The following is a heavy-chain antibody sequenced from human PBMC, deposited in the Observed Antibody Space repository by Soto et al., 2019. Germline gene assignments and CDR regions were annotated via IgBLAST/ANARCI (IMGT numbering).Heavy chain of an antibody. J-gene: IGHJ6*02. D-gene: IGHD3-10*02. CDR3: SRDSPRCSGWDG. CDR2: ISSSSSTI. CDR1: GFTLSSYS. V-gene: IGHV3-48*02. Sequence: EVQLVESGGGLVQPGGSLRLSCEASGFTLSSYSMNWVRQAPGQGLEWVSDISSSSSTIYYADSVKGRFTISRDNATNSLYLPMNSLRDEETAVYYCSRDSPRCSGWDGWGPGNTVNVSS.